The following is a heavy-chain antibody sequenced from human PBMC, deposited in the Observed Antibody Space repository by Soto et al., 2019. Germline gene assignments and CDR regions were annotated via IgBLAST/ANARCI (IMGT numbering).Heavy chain of an antibody. V-gene: IGHV1-69*12. CDR1: GGTFSSYA. Sequence: QVQLVQSGAEVKKPGPSVKVSCKASGGTFSSYAISWVRQAPGQGLEWMGGIIPIFGTANYAQNVQGRVTITADESASTAFMELSSLRSEDTAVYYGERARSAPVVSAPCYYGMDVWGQGSTVTVSS. D-gene: IGHD2-15*01. CDR2: IIPIFGTA. J-gene: IGHJ6*02. CDR3: ERARSAPVVSAPCYYGMDV.